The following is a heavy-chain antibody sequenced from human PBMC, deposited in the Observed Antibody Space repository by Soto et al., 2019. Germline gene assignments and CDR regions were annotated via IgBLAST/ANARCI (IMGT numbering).Heavy chain of an antibody. J-gene: IGHJ6*02. CDR3: ARDMGDIVTHYGMDV. Sequence: QVQLHESGPGLVKPSQTLSLTCTVSGGSISSGGYYWSWIIQHPGKGLEWIGYIYYSGSTYYNPSLKSRVTISVDTSKNQFSLKLSSVTAADTAVYYCARDMGDIVTHYGMDVWGQGTTVTVSS. CDR1: GGSISSGGYY. V-gene: IGHV4-31*03. D-gene: IGHD5-12*01. CDR2: IYYSGST.